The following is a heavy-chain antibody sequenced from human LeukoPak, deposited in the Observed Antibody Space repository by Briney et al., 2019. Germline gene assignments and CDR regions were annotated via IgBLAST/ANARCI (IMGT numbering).Heavy chain of an antibody. V-gene: IGHV3-53*04. CDR1: GFTFSSYW. J-gene: IGHJ4*02. CDR2: IYSGGST. CDR3: ASLAWGDPFDY. Sequence: PGGSLRLSCAASGFTFSSYWMSWVRQAPGKGLEWVSVIYSGGSTYYADSVKGRFTISRHNSKNTLYLQMNSLRAEGTAVYYCASLAWGDPFDYWGQGTLVTVSS. D-gene: IGHD3-16*01.